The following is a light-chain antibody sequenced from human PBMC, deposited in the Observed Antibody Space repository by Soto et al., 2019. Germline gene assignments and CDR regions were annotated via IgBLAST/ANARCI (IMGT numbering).Light chain of an antibody. CDR3: GSWDSSLSAYV. CDR2: DDN. Sequence: QCVLRHPPSLSSAPGRKVTISCSGSSSNIGGNSVSWYQQLTGTAPKLLIYDDNKRPSGIPDRFSGSKSGTSATLGITGFHTGDEADYYCGSWDSSLSAYVFGTGTKVTVL. J-gene: IGLJ1*01. CDR1: SSNIGGNS. V-gene: IGLV1-51*01.